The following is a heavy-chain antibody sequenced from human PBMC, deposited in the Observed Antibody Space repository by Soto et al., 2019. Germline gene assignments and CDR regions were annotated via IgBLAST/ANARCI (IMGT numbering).Heavy chain of an antibody. D-gene: IGHD1-20*01. Sequence: EVQLLESGGALVQPGGSLRRSCAASGFNVGAFAVNWVRQAPGKGLEWVSGISVSDAFIYYADSVRGRFSISRDASENILYLQMNSLRVDDTALYYCTKETVAGITGLDYWGPGTLVTVSS. CDR1: GFNVGAFA. V-gene: IGHV3-23*01. J-gene: IGHJ4*02. CDR2: ISVSDAFI. CDR3: TKETVAGITGLDY.